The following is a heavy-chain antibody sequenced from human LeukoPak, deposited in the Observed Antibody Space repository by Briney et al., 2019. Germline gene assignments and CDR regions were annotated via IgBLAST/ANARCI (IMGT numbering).Heavy chain of an antibody. V-gene: IGHV3-23*01. CDR3: AKAPYSSGWYYFDY. CDR1: GFTFSSYG. Sequence: GGSLRLSCAASGFTFSSYGMSLFREAPGKRLEWVSAISGSGGSTYYADSVKGRFTISRDNSKNTLYLQMNSLRAEDTAVYYCAKAPYSSGWYYFDYWGQGTLVTVSS. J-gene: IGHJ4*02. D-gene: IGHD6-19*01. CDR2: ISGSGGST.